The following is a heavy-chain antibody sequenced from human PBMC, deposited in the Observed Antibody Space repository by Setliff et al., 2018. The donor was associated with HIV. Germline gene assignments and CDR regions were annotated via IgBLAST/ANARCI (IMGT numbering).Heavy chain of an antibody. D-gene: IGHD6-19*01. CDR1: GYTFTGYY. CDR3: ARKYTGGPLDY. CDR2: INPNSGGT. Sequence: ASVKVSCKAFGYTFTGYYIHWVRQAPGQGLEWMGRINPNSGGTNHAQKFQGRVTMTRDMSISTAYMELSKLRSDDTAVYYCARKYTGGPLDYWGQGTLVTVSS. J-gene: IGHJ4*02. V-gene: IGHV1-2*06.